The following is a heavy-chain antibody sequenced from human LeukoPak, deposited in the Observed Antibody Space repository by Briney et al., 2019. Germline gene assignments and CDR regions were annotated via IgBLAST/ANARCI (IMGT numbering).Heavy chain of an antibody. CDR3: AKTSVVVVAAAYYYYYGMDV. CDR2: ISYDGSNK. Sequence: GGSLRLSCAASGFTFSSYGMHWVRQAPGKGLEWVAVISYDGSNKYYADSLKGRFTISRDNSKNTLYLQMNSLRAEDTAVYYCAKTSVVVVAAAYYYYYGMDVWGQGTTVTVSS. CDR1: GFTFSSYG. V-gene: IGHV3-30*18. J-gene: IGHJ6*02. D-gene: IGHD2-15*01.